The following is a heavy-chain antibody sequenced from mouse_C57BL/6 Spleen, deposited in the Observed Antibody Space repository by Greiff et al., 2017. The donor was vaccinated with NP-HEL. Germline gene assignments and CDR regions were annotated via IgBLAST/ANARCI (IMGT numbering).Heavy chain of an antibody. CDR2: INPNNGGT. Sequence: VQLQQSGPELVKPGDSVKMSCKASGYTFTDYNMHWVKQSHGKSLEWIGYINPNNGGTSYNQKFKGKATLTVNKSSSTAYMELRSLTSEDSAVYYCARWTTVVALGDWGQGTTLTVSS. V-gene: IGHV1-22*01. CDR3: ARWTTVVALGD. D-gene: IGHD1-1*01. J-gene: IGHJ2*01. CDR1: GYTFTDYN.